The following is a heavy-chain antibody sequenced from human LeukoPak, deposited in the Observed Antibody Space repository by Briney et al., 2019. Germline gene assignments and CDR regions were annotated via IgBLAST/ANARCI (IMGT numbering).Heavy chain of an antibody. V-gene: IGHV3-21*01. CDR3: ASSWGSSWYLDY. D-gene: IGHD6-13*01. J-gene: IGHJ4*02. CDR1: GFTFSSYS. CDR2: ISGSSSSI. Sequence: GGSLRLSCAASGFTFSSYSMNWVGQAPGKGLEWVSSISGSSSSIYYADSVKGRFTISRDNAKNSLYLQMNSLRTEDTALYYCASSWGSSWYLDYWGQGTLVTVSS.